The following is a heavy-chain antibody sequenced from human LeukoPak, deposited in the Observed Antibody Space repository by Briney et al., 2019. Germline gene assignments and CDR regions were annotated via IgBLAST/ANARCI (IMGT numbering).Heavy chain of an antibody. V-gene: IGHV3-7*03. D-gene: IGHD3-16*01. CDR3: AKGGGGVLAS. CDR1: GFTFSTFW. J-gene: IGHJ4*02. Sequence: GGSLRLSCAASGFTFSTFWMTWVRQAPGKGLEWVANIKPDESQKNYVDSVKGRFTISRDNARNSLYLQMNSLGAEDTAVYYCAKGGGGVLASWGQGTLVTVSS. CDR2: IKPDESQK.